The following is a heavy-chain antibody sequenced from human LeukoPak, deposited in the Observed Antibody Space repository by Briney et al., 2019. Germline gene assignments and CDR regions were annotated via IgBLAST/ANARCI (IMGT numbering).Heavy chain of an antibody. V-gene: IGHV4-34*01. Sequence: SETLSLTCAVYGGSFSGYYWSWIRQPPGKGLEWIGEINHSGSTNYNPSLKSRVTISVDTSKNQFSLKLSSVTAADTAVYYCARDTSHYDILTGHRYLFNWFDPLGPGNPGHRLL. CDR1: GGSFSGYY. D-gene: IGHD3-9*01. CDR2: INHSGST. J-gene: IGHJ5*02. CDR3: ARDTSHYDILTGHRYLFNWFDP.